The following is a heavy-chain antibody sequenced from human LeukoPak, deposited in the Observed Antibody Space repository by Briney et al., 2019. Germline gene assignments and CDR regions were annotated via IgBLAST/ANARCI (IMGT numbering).Heavy chain of an antibody. Sequence: GGSLRLSCAASGFTFDDYAMHWVRQAPGKGLEGVSGISWNSGSIGYADSVKGRFTISRDNAKNSLYLQMNSPTAEDTALYYCAKDTHAEWIQLSDRLYYCYGMDVWGQGTTVTVSS. D-gene: IGHD5-18*01. V-gene: IGHV3-9*01. CDR2: ISWNSGSI. J-gene: IGHJ6*02. CDR1: GFTFDDYA. CDR3: AKDTHAEWIQLSDRLYYCYGMDV.